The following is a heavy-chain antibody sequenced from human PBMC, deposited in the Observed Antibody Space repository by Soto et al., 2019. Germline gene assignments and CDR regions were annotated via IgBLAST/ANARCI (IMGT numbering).Heavy chain of an antibody. D-gene: IGHD4-17*01. CDR2: INPNSGGT. CDR1: GYTFTGYY. CDR3: ARDRERVEDPVTTVMDV. Sequence: VASVKVSCKASGYTFTGYYMHWVRQAPGQGLEWMGWINPNSGGTNYAQKFQGRVTMTRDTSISTAYMELSRLRSDDTAVYYCARDRERVEDPVTTVMDVWGQGTTVTVSS. V-gene: IGHV1-2*02. J-gene: IGHJ6*02.